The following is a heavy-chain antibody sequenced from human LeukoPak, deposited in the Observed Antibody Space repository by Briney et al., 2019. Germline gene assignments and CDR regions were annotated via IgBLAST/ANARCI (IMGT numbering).Heavy chain of an antibody. CDR1: GFTFDDYA. CDR3: AKAPLSIIAGGLLDY. CDR2: ISWNSGSI. Sequence: GGSLRLSCAASGFTFDDYAMHWVRQAPGKGLEWVSGISWNSGSIGYADSVKGRFTISRDNAKNSLYLQMNSLRAEDTALYYCAKAPLSIIAGGLLDYWGQGTLVTVSS. J-gene: IGHJ4*02. V-gene: IGHV3-9*01. D-gene: IGHD6-13*01.